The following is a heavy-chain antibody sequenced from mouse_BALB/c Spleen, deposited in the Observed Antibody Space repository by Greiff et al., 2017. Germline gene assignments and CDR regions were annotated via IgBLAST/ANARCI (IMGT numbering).Heavy chain of an antibody. D-gene: IGHD1-1*01. CDR2: ISSGGSYT. V-gene: IGHV5-9-4*01. CDR3: ASSGSSRSWFAY. J-gene: IGHJ3*01. Sequence: EVMLVESGGGLVKPGGSLKLSCAASGFTFSSYAMSWVRQSPEKRLEWVAEISSGGSYTYYPDTVTGRFTISRDNAKNTLYLEMSSLRSEDTAMYYCASSGSSRSWFAYWGQGTLVTVSA. CDR1: GFTFSSYA.